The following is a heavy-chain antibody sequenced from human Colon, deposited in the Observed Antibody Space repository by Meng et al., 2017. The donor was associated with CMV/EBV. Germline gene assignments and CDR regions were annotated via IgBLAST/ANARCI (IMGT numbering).Heavy chain of an antibody. V-gene: IGHV1-18*01. Sequence: FTRYGISWLRQAPGQGLEWMGWISGYNMKTNYEQKFQGRVTMTIDPSTSTGYMELRSLRYDDTAAYYCARDLECTENYCYEDKFDYWGQGTVVTVSS. D-gene: IGHD2-15*01. CDR2: ISGYNMKT. CDR3: ARDLECTENYCYEDKFDY. J-gene: IGHJ4*02. CDR1: FTRYG.